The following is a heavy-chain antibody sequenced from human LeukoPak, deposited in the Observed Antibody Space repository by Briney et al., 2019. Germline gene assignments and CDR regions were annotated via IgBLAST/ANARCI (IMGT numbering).Heavy chain of an antibody. J-gene: IGHJ4*02. V-gene: IGHV4-34*01. D-gene: IGHD5-18*01. CDR3: ARNGYSYGQGDY. CDR1: GGSFSGDF. CDR2: INHSGST. Sequence: SETLSLTCAVYGGSFSGDFWSWIRQSPGKGLEWIGEINHSGSTNYNPSLKSRVTISVDTSKNQFSLKLSSVPAADTDVYYFARNGYSYGQGDYWGQGTLVSVSS.